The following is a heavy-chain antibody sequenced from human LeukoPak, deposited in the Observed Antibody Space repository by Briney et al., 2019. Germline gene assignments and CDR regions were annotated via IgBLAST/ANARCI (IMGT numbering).Heavy chain of an antibody. CDR1: GFTFSSYW. CDR3: ARRVGYYYYYYMDV. J-gene: IGHJ6*03. Sequence: GGSLRLSCAASGFTFSSYWMHWVRQAPGKGLVWVSRINSDGSSTSYADSVKGRFTISRDNAKNTLYLQMNSLRAEDTAVYYCARRVGYYYYYYMDVWGKGTTVTIPS. V-gene: IGHV3-74*01. CDR2: INSDGSST.